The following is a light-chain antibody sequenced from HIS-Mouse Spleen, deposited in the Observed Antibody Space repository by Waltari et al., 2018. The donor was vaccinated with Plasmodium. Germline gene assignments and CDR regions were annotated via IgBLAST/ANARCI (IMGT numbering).Light chain of an antibody. CDR2: EAS. CDR3: QQRSNWPRVLT. CDR1: QSVSSY. V-gene: IGKV3-11*01. Sequence: IVLTQSPATMSLSPGARATLSCRASQSVSSYLAWYQQKPGQAPRLLIYEASNRATGIPARFSGSGSGTDFTLTISSLEPEDFAVYYCQQRSNWPRVLTFGGGTKVEIK. J-gene: IGKJ4*01.